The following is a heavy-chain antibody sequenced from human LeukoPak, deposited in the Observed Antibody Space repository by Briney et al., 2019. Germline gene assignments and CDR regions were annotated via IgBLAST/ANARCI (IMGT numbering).Heavy chain of an antibody. CDR1: GFTFSNYW. Sequence: PGGSLRLSCAASGFTFSNYWMSWVRQAPGKGLEWVANIKQDGSEKYYVDSVKGRFTISRDNAENSLYLQMNSLRVGDTALYYCAREAGTGDYWGQGTLVTVSS. CDR3: AREAGTGDY. D-gene: IGHD3-10*01. CDR2: IKQDGSEK. V-gene: IGHV3-7*01. J-gene: IGHJ4*02.